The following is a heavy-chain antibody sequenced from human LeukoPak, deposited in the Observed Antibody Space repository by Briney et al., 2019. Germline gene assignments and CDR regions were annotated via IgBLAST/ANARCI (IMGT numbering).Heavy chain of an antibody. V-gene: IGHV4-39*01. Sequence: SETLSLTCTVPGGSISSSSYYWGWIRQPPGKGLEWIGGIYYSGSTYYNPSLKSRVTISVDTSKNQFSLKLSSVTAADTAVYYCATNDYGDYWYFDLWGRGTLVTVSS. J-gene: IGHJ2*01. CDR3: ATNDYGDYWYFDL. CDR1: GGSISSSSYY. CDR2: IYYSGST. D-gene: IGHD4-17*01.